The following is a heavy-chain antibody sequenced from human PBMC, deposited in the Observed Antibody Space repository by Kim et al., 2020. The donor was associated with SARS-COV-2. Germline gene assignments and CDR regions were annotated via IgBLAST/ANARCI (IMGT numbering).Heavy chain of an antibody. Sequence: GGSLRLSCAASGFTLSDYYMNWIRQAPGKGLEWISYISSSGNTKYYADSVKGRFIISRDSAKNSLYLQMNNLRADDTAVYYCARGQRNNYGDYWGQGTQVTVSS. CDR2: ISSSGNTK. V-gene: IGHV3-11*04. J-gene: IGHJ4*02. D-gene: IGHD3-10*01. CDR1: GFTLSDYY. CDR3: ARGQRNNYGDY.